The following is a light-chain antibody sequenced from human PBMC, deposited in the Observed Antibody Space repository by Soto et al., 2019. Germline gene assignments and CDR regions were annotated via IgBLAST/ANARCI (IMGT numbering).Light chain of an antibody. J-gene: IGLJ1*01. CDR2: EVS. Sequence: QSVLTQPPSASGSPGQSVTISCTGTSSDVGGYNYVSWYQQHPGKAPKLMIYEVSKRPSVVPDRFSGSKSGNTASLTVSWLQAEDEADYYCSSYAGSNNYVFGTGTKVTVL. CDR3: SSYAGSNNYV. V-gene: IGLV2-8*01. CDR1: SSDVGGYNY.